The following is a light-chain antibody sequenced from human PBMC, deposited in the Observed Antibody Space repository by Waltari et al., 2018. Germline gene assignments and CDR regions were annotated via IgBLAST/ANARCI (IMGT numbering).Light chain of an antibody. J-gene: IGKJ1*01. Sequence: DIVITQSLDSLAVSLGGRATIHCKSSQTVLTDSDTQNYVAWYQQKPGQPPKLLLYWSSTRDSGVPDRFTGSGSGTDFTLTITSLQAEDVATYYCHQYSSVPWTFGQGTKVEVK. V-gene: IGKV4-1*01. CDR3: HQYSSVPWT. CDR1: QTVLTDSDTQNY. CDR2: WSS.